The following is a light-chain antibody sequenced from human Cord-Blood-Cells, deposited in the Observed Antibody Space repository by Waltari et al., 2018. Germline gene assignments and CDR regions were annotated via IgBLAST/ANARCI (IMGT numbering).Light chain of an antibody. J-gene: IGLJ3*02. CDR1: SSDVGRYNL. CDR3: CSYAGSSTWV. V-gene: IGLV2-23*02. CDR2: EVS. Sequence: QSALTQPASVSGPPGQSITISSTRTSSDVGRYNLVSWYQQHPGKAPKLMTYEVSKRPSGVSNRFSGSKSGNTASLTISGLQAEDEADYYCCSYAGSSTWVFGGGTKLTVL.